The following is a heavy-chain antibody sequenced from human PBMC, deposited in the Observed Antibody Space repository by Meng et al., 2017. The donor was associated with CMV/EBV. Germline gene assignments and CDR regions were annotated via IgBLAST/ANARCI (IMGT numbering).Heavy chain of an antibody. J-gene: IGHJ4*02. Sequence: GESLKISCAASGFTFSSYAMSWVRQAPGKGLEWVSAISGSGGSTYYADSVKGRFTISRDNAKNSLYLQMNSLRAEDTAVYYCARVNQGIDYWGQGTLVTVSS. CDR1: GFTFSSYA. D-gene: IGHD1-14*01. CDR3: ARVNQGIDY. CDR2: ISGSGGST. V-gene: IGHV3-23*01.